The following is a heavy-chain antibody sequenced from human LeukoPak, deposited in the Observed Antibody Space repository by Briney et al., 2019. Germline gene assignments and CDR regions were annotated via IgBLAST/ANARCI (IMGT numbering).Heavy chain of an antibody. J-gene: IGHJ4*02. CDR2: IKKDGSQK. V-gene: IGHV3-7*01. CDR1: GFTFGNYW. D-gene: IGHD3-9*01. Sequence: GGSLRLSCVASGFTFGNYWMSWVRQAPGKGLEWVANIKKDGSQKYYMDSVKGRFTISRDNTKNSLFLQMNSLTAEDTGVYYCAGFSEVFWVSGVDYWGQGTLVTVSS. CDR3: AGFSEVFWVSGVDY.